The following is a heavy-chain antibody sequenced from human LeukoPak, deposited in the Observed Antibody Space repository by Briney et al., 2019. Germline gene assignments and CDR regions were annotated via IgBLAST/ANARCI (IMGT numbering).Heavy chain of an antibody. J-gene: IGHJ4*02. CDR3: ARVHSSSWYCCSDY. D-gene: IGHD6-13*01. CDR2: ISYDGNSK. CDR1: GFTFTSYA. Sequence: GRSLRLSCAASGFTFTSYAMHWVRQAPGKGLEWVALISYDGNSKYYADSVKGRFTISRDNSKNTLFLQMTSLRPEDTAVYYCARVHSSSWYCCSDYWGQGTLVTVSP. V-gene: IGHV3-30-3*01.